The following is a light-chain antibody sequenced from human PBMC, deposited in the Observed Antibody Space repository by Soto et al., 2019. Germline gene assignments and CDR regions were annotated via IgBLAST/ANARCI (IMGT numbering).Light chain of an antibody. CDR2: ATS. V-gene: IGKV1-27*01. CDR1: QDISNS. J-gene: IGKJ4*01. CDR3: QNYNSAPLT. Sequence: DIQMTQSPSSLSASVGDRVTITCRASQDISNSLAWYQQKPGKVPKVLIYATSILQSGVPARFSGSGSGTDFTLTISSLQPEDVATYYCQNYNSAPLTFAGGTKVEI.